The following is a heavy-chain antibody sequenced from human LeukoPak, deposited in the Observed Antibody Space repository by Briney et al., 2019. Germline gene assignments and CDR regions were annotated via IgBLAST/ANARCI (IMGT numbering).Heavy chain of an antibody. V-gene: IGHV3-23*01. CDR3: AKPPAVAGNWYFDL. CDR1: RFTFSSYA. J-gene: IGHJ2*01. D-gene: IGHD6-19*01. CDR2: ISGSGGST. Sequence: GGSLRLSCAASRFTFSSYAMSWVRQAPGKGLEWVSAISGSGGSTYYADSVKGRFTISRDNSKNTLYLQMNSLRAEDTAVYYCAKPPAVAGNWYFDLWGRGTLVTVSS.